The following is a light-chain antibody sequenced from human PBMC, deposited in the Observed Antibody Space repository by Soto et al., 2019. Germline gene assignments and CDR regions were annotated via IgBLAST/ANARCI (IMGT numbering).Light chain of an antibody. CDR3: QQRSTWPGT. CDR1: QSVSNY. CDR2: DAS. V-gene: IGKV3-11*02. J-gene: IGKJ2*01. Sequence: ETVLTQSPATLSMSPGERANLSCRASQSVSNYLAWYQQKPGQAPRLLIYDASNRATGIPARFSGSRSGRDFTLTISSLGPEDFAVYYCQQRSTWPGTFGQGTKLEIK.